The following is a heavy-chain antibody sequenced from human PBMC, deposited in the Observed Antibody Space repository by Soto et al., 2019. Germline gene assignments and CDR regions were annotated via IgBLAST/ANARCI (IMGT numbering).Heavy chain of an antibody. J-gene: IGHJ4*02. V-gene: IGHV4-31*03. CDR3: ARGLGDHTKILGPFDY. CDR1: GGSISSGRYY. CDR2: IYYSGST. Sequence: QVQLQESGPGLVKPSQTLSLTCTVSGGSISSGRYYWSWLRQYPGKGLEWIGYIYYSGSTYYNPSLKRRIYISAATSKNQFSLRLSSVTAADTAAYYCARGLGDHTKILGPFDYWGLGTLVSVSS. D-gene: IGHD3-10*01.